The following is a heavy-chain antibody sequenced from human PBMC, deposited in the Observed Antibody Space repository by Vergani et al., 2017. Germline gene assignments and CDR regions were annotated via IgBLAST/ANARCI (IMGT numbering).Heavy chain of an antibody. J-gene: IGHJ5*02. D-gene: IGHD6-25*01. CDR1: GYTFTSYG. Sequence: QVQLVQSGAEVKKPGASVKVSCKASGYTFTSYGISWVRQAPGQGLEWMGWINTNTGNPTYGQGFTGRFVFSLDTSVSTAYLQISSLKAEDTAVYYCAREAVTGYFDPWGQGTLVTVSS. V-gene: IGHV7-4-1*02. CDR3: AREAVTGYFDP. CDR2: INTNTGNP.